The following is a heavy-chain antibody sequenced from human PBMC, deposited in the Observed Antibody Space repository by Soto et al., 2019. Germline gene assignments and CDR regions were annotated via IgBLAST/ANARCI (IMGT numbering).Heavy chain of an antibody. J-gene: IGHJ4*02. CDR2: IYYNGNT. CDR3: ARLLSGDYTFDY. CDR1: GGSISGYY. V-gene: IGHV4-59*08. D-gene: IGHD4-17*01. Sequence: SETLCLTCTVSGGSISGYYWSWIRQPPGKELELIGYIYYNGNTNYNPSLKSRVTILVDTSKNQFSLELRSVTAADTAVYHCARLLSGDYTFDYWGQGTLVTVSS.